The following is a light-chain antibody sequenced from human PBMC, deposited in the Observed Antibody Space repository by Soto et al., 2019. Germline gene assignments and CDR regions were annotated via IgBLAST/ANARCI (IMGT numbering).Light chain of an antibody. Sequence: SYELTQPLSVSVALGQTATITCGGNNIGSKNVNWYQQKPGQAPVLVIYGDINRPSGIAERFSGSNSGNTATLTITRAQAGEEADYYGQVWDSSFWVFGGGTQLTVL. V-gene: IGLV3-9*01. CDR2: GDI. CDR1: NIGSKN. J-gene: IGLJ3*02. CDR3: QVWDSSFWV.